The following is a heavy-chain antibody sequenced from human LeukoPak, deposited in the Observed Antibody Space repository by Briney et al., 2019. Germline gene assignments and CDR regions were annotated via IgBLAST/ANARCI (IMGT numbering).Heavy chain of an antibody. V-gene: IGHV1-2*02. Sequence: ASVKVSCKASGYTFTGYYMHWVRQAPGQGLEWMGWINPNSGGTNYAQKFQGRVTMTRDTSISTAYMELSRLRSDDTAVYYCARPHYDFWSGYPTSNWFDPWGQGTLVTASS. CDR3: ARPHYDFWSGYPTSNWFDP. J-gene: IGHJ5*02. D-gene: IGHD3-3*01. CDR2: INPNSGGT. CDR1: GYTFTGYY.